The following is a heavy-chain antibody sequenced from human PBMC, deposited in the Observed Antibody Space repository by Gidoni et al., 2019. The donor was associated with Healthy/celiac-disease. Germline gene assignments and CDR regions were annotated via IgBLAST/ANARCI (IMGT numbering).Heavy chain of an antibody. D-gene: IGHD3-3*01. CDR3: TTALATIFGVVPGVRPDY. V-gene: IGHV3-15*07. CDR2: IKSKTDGGTT. J-gene: IGHJ4*02. CDR1: GFTFSNAW. Sequence: EVQLVESGGGLVKPGGSLRLSCAASGFTFSNAWMNWVRQAPGKGLEWVGRIKSKTDGGTTDYAAPVKGRFTISRDDSKNTLYLQMNSLKTEDTAVYYCTTALATIFGVVPGVRPDYWGQGTLVTVSS.